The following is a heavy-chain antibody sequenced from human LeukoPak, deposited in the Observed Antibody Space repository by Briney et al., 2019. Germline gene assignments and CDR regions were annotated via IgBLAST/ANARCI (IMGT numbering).Heavy chain of an antibody. V-gene: IGHV4-39*07. Sequence: SETLSLTCTVSGGSISSSSYYWGWIRQPPGKGLEWIGYIYHSGSTYYNPSLKSRVTISVDRSKNQFSLKLSSVTAADTAVYYCASPPPGYSSSSHFDYWGQGTLVTVSS. CDR3: ASPPPGYSSSSHFDY. CDR2: IYHSGST. D-gene: IGHD6-13*01. J-gene: IGHJ4*02. CDR1: GGSISSSSYY.